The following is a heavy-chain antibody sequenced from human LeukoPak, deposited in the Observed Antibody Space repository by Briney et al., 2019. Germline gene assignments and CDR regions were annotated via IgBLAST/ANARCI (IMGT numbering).Heavy chain of an antibody. Sequence: PGGSLRLSCAASGFTVSSKYMTWVRQAPGKGLEWVSVIYSGGSKYYADSVKGRFTISRDNSKNTLYLQMNSLRAEDTAVYYCARDPAGRDGYKGFDYWGQGTLVTVSS. CDR3: ARDPAGRDGYKGFDY. J-gene: IGHJ4*02. CDR1: GFTVSSKY. CDR2: IYSGGSK. D-gene: IGHD5-24*01. V-gene: IGHV3-53*01.